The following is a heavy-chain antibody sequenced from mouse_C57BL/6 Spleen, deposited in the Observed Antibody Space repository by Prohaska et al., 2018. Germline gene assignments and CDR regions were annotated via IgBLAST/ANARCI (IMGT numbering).Heavy chain of an antibody. J-gene: IGHJ2*01. Sequence: DVQLQESGPGLVKPSQSLSLTCSVTGYSITSGYYWNWIRQFPGNKLEWMGYISYDGSNNYNPSLKNRISITRDTSKNQFFLKLNSVTTEDTATYYCARGDYGSSYEAYYFDYWGQGTTLTVSS. CDR3: ARGDYGSSYEAYYFDY. CDR1: GYSITSGYY. V-gene: IGHV3-6*01. CDR2: ISYDGSN. D-gene: IGHD1-1*01.